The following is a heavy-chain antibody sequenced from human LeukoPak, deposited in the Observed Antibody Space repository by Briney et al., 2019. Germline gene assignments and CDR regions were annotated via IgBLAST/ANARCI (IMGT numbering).Heavy chain of an antibody. D-gene: IGHD3-22*01. CDR1: GFTFSSYW. CDR2: IKSRTDGGTT. CDR3: STDIPPGYNYDSSGFYRY. V-gene: IGHV3-15*01. J-gene: IGHJ4*02. Sequence: GGSLRLSCAASGFTFSSYWMSWVRQAPGKGLESVGRIKSRTDGGTTDYAAPVKGRFTISRDDPKNTLFLQMNSLKTEDTAVYYCSTDIPPGYNYDSSGFYRYWGQGTLVTVSS.